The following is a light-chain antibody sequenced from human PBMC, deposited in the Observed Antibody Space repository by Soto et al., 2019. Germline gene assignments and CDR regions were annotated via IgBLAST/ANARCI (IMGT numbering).Light chain of an antibody. CDR2: DVS. CDR3: SSYASSSTLV. CDR1: SSDVGGYNY. V-gene: IGLV2-14*01. J-gene: IGLJ1*01. Sequence: QSALTQPASVSGSPGQSITISCTGTSSDVGGYNYVSWYQQHPGKAPKLMIYDVSNRPSGVSNRFSGSKSGNTASLTISGLQAADEADYYCSSYASSSTLVFGTGTKLTVL.